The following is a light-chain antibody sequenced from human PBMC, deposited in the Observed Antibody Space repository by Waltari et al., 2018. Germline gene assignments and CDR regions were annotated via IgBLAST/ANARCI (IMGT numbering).Light chain of an antibody. CDR3: QQYGGSPFT. V-gene: IGKV1D-16*01. CDR2: KAS. CDR1: QSIRSW. Sequence: DIQMTQSPSSLSASVGDTVSITCRASQSIRSWLAWYQQKPGKAPKLLIYKASSLQSGVPSRFSGSGSGTELTLTISSLQPEDFATYYCQQYGGSPFTFGPGTKPDIK. J-gene: IGKJ3*01.